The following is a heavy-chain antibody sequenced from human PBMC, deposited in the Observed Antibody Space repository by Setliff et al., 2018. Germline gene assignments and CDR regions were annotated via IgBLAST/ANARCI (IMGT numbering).Heavy chain of an antibody. V-gene: IGHV4-31*03. J-gene: IGHJ5*02. CDR1: GGYISSGGYY. D-gene: IGHD3-10*01. CDR2: IYYSGST. Sequence: SETLSLTCTVSGGYISSGGYYWSWIRQHPGKGLEWIGYIYYSGSTYYNPSLKSRVTISVDTSTNLFSLKLSSVTAADTAVYYCARELYYYGSGSWTFDPWGQGTLVTVSS. CDR3: ARELYYYGSGSWTFDP.